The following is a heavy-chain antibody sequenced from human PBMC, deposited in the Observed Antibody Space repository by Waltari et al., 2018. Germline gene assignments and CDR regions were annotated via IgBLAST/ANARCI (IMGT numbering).Heavy chain of an antibody. CDR2: VHQSGGP. J-gene: IGHJ4*02. D-gene: IGHD7-27*01. CDR1: GGSFSGYY. CDR3: ARGETGNFYFDD. Sequence: QVQLQQWGAGLLEPSETLSLTCAVYGGSFSGYYWAWLRQSPGKGLQFIGEVHQSGGPNYNPSLESRVTISLDMSKNQFSLKLTSVTAADTGIYFCARGETGNFYFDDWGQGSQVTVSS. V-gene: IGHV4-34*01.